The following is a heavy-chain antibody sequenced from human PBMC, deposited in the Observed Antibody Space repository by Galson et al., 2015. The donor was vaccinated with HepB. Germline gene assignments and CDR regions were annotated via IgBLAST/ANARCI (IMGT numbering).Heavy chain of an antibody. V-gene: IGHV7-4-1*02. Sequence: SVKVSCKASGGTFSSYAISWVRQAPGQGLEWMGWINTNTGNPTYAQGFTGRFVFSLDTSVSTAYLQISSLKAEDTAVYYCARDERRRIAARPEAAGYWGQGTLVTVSS. CDR3: ARDERRRIAARPEAAGY. J-gene: IGHJ4*02. D-gene: IGHD6-6*01. CDR2: INTNTGNP. CDR1: GGTFSSYA.